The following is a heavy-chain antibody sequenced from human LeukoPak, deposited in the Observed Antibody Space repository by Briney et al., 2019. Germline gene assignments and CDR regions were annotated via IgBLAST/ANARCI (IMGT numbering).Heavy chain of an antibody. D-gene: IGHD3-22*01. Sequence: GGTLRLSCAASGFTFSSYCMSWVRQAPGKGLEWVANIKEDGSEKYYVDCVKGRFTISRDNAKNSLYLQMNSLRAEDTAVYYCAKNNYYDSSPGDFDSWGQGTLVTVSS. V-gene: IGHV3-7*01. CDR3: AKNNYYDSSPGDFDS. J-gene: IGHJ4*02. CDR1: GFTFSSYC. CDR2: IKEDGSEK.